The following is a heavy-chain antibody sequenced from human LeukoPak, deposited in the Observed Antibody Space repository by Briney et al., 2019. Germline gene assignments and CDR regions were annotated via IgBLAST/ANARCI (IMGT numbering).Heavy chain of an antibody. CDR2: IWYDGGNK. CDR1: GFTFSSYG. J-gene: IGHJ4*02. CDR3: AKEAYIEMATITPDY. D-gene: IGHD5-24*01. Sequence: GGSLRLSCAASGFTFSSYGMHWVRQAPGKGLEWVAAIWYDGGNKYYADSVKGRFAISRDNSKNTLYLQMNSLRAEDTAVYYCAKEAYIEMATITPDYWGQGTLVTVSS. V-gene: IGHV3-33*06.